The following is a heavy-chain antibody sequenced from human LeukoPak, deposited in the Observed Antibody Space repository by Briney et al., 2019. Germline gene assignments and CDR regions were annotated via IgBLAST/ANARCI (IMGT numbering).Heavy chain of an antibody. V-gene: IGHV3-48*03. CDR2: ISSSGSTI. J-gene: IGHJ6*04. CDR1: GLTFSSYG. Sequence: GGTLRLSCAASGLTFSSYGMSWVRQAPGRGLEWVSYISSSGSTIYYADSVKGRFTISRDNAKNSLYLQMNSLRAEDTAVYYCAELGITMIGGVWGKGTTVTISS. CDR3: AELGITMIGGV. D-gene: IGHD3-10*02.